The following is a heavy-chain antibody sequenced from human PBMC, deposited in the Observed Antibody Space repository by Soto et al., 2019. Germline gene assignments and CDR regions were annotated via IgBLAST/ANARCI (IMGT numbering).Heavy chain of an antibody. CDR2: MFSTGSS. V-gene: IGHV4-39*02. J-gene: IGHJ4*02. Sequence: SQTLSLTCAVSGASISNTSYFWGWIRQPPGKGLEWVGKMFSTGSSTYNPSLKGRVTFSVDTSKNHFSLRLFSMTASDTDVYFCASRYYNPSAGYTYYESSYFDNWGPGTLVTVSS. CDR3: ASRYYNPSAGYTYYESSYFDN. D-gene: IGHD3-9*01. CDR1: GASISNTSYF.